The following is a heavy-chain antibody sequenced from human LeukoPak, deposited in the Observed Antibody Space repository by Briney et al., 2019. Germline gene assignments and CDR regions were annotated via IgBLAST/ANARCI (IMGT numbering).Heavy chain of an antibody. D-gene: IGHD4-23*01. CDR2: ISYSGYT. CDR3: ARGRIDNGGMFFDS. CDR1: GGSIRSYY. Sequence: SETLSLTCTVSGGSIRSYYWNWIRQAPGKGLEWVGFISYSGYTSYSPSLKSRLAISVDTAKSQFSLRLNSMTAADAAIYYCARGRIDNGGMFFDSWAQGNLVTVSS. V-gene: IGHV4-59*01. J-gene: IGHJ4*02.